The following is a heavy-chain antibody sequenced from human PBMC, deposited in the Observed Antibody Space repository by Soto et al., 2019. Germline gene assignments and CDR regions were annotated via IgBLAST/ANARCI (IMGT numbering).Heavy chain of an antibody. CDR2: IRGSNNM. Sequence: GGSLRLSCAASGFRFSDFSMNWVRQAPGKGLEWISYIRGSNNMYYEDSAKGRFHISSDSAKNSLYLQMNSLRDEDTAVYYCARDLSWAFDHWGQGAPVTVSS. CDR1: GFRFSDFS. CDR3: ARDLSWAFDH. J-gene: IGHJ4*02. V-gene: IGHV3-48*02. D-gene: IGHD6-13*01.